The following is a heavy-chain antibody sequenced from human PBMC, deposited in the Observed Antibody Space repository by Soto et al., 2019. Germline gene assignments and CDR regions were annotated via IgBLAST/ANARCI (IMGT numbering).Heavy chain of an antibody. CDR3: ARDGDYGYSSGWYGYYYYGMDV. CDR1: GFTFSSYS. D-gene: IGHD6-19*01. Sequence: GGSLRLSCAASGFTFSSYSMNWVRQAPGKGLEWVSSISSSSSYIYYADSVKGRFTISRDNAKNSLYLQMNSLRAEDTAVYYCARDGDYGYSSGWYGYYYYGMDVWGQGTTVTVSS. V-gene: IGHV3-21*01. J-gene: IGHJ6*02. CDR2: ISSSSSYI.